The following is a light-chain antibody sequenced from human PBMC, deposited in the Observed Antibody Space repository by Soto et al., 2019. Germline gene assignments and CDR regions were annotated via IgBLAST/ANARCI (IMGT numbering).Light chain of an antibody. J-gene: IGKJ2*01. CDR2: GAS. CDR1: QSVSSSY. V-gene: IGKV3-20*01. Sequence: EIVLTPSPGTLSLSPWERATLSCRASQSVSSSYLAWYQQKPGQAPRLLIYGASSRATGIPDRFSGSGSGTDFTLTISRLEPEDFAVYYCQQYGSSPVFGQGTKLEIK. CDR3: QQYGSSPV.